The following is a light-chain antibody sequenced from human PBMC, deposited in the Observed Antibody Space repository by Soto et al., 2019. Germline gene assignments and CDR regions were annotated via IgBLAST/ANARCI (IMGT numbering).Light chain of an antibody. V-gene: IGKV3-20*01. CDR1: QSVKSSY. J-gene: IGKJ5*01. CDR3: QQYGSSIT. Sequence: EILLTQSPGTLALSPGERATLPCKASQSVKSSYLAWYQHKPGQAPRLLIYGTSSRATGIPDRFSGSGSGTDFTLTISRLEPEDFAVYYCQQYGSSITFGQGTRLEI. CDR2: GTS.